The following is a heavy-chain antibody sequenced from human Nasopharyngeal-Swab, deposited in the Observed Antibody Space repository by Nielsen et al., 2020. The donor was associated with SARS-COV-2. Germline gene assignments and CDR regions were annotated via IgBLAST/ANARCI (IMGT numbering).Heavy chain of an antibody. CDR2: IYYSGSN. CDR1: GGSISSSSYY. Sequence: SETLSLTCTVSGGSISSSSYYWGWIRQPPGKGLEWIGSIYYSGSNYYNPSLKSRVTISVDTSKNQFSLKLSSVTAADTAVYYCAATSVLRFLEWLNNWFDPWGQGTLVTVSS. J-gene: IGHJ5*02. V-gene: IGHV4-39*01. D-gene: IGHD3-3*01. CDR3: AATSVLRFLEWLNNWFDP.